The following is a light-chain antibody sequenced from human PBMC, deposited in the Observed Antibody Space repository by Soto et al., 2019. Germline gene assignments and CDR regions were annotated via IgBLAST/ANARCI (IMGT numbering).Light chain of an antibody. Sequence: IVMTHSPATLSVSPWEIATLSCRASQSVSSSYLAWYQQKPGQAPRLLIYGASTRATGIPARFTGSGSGSAFTLTISSLQSEDFAVYFCQQYNNWPRTFGQGTKMDIK. V-gene: IGKV3-15*01. J-gene: IGKJ1*01. CDR3: QQYNNWPRT. CDR1: QSVSSSY. CDR2: GAS.